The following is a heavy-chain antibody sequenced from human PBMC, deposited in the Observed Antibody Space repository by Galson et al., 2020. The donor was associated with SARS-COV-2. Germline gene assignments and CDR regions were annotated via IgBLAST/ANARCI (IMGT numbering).Heavy chain of an antibody. D-gene: IGHD2-21*02. CDR3: AREENCLLGGTASRMCYFDY. Sequence: SETLSLTCAVYGGSFSGYYWSWIRQPPGKGLEWIGEINSSGSTNYNPSLKSRVTISVDTSKNHFSLKLSSVTAADTAVYYCAREENCLLGGTASRMCYFDYWGRGTLATVSS. J-gene: IGHJ4*02. CDR1: GGSFSGYY. V-gene: IGHV4-34*01. CDR2: INSSGST.